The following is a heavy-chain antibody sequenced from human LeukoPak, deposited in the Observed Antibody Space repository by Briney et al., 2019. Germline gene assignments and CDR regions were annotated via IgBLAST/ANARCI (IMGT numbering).Heavy chain of an antibody. D-gene: IGHD3-10*01. CDR2: IYHSGST. J-gene: IGHJ5*01. V-gene: IGHV4-4*02. Sequence: ASGTLSLTCAVSGGSISSSNWWSWVRQPPGKGLEWIGEIYHSGSTNYNPSLKSPVTISVDTSNNQFSLKLSSVNAADTALYYCARQPKSCTPGVFITGKACWFDSWGQGTLVTVSS. CDR1: GGSISSSNW. CDR3: ARQPKSCTPGVFITGKACWFDS.